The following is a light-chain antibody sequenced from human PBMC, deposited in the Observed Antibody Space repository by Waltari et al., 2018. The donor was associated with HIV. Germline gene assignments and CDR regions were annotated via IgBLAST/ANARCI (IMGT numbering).Light chain of an antibody. J-gene: IGLJ2*01. CDR1: TSSIGSNY. CDR2: GND. V-gene: IGLV1-47*01. Sequence: SVLTQPPSASGTPGQRVTISCSGSTSSIGSNYVFWYQHLPGTAPKLLIHGNDHRPSGVPDRFSASSSGTSASLAISGLRSEDEADYYCGAWDDSLRGVLFGGGTKVAVL. CDR3: GAWDDSLRGVL.